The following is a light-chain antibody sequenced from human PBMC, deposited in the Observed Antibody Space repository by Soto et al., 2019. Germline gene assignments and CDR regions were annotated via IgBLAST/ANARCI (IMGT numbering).Light chain of an antibody. Sequence: EIVLTQSPGTLSLSPGERATLTCRASQSTSISYLAWYQQKPGQAPRLLIYGASSRATGILDRFSDSGSETDFALTISRLEPEDFAVYYCQHFNESPPLTFGGGTKVEI. CDR2: GAS. V-gene: IGKV3-20*01. CDR3: QHFNESPPLT. J-gene: IGKJ4*01. CDR1: QSTSISY.